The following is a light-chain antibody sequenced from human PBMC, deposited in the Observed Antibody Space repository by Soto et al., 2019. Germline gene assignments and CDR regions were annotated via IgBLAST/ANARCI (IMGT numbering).Light chain of an antibody. CDR2: GAF. CDR1: QSVSVD. CDR3: QQRSNWPPLT. V-gene: IGKV3-11*01. J-gene: IGKJ5*01. Sequence: EIVMTQSPATLSVSPGERVTLSCRASQSVSVDLAWYQQRPGQAPRLLIYGAFKRATGIPDRFSGSGSGTDFTLTISSLEPEDFAVYYCQQRSNWPPLTFGQGTRLEIK.